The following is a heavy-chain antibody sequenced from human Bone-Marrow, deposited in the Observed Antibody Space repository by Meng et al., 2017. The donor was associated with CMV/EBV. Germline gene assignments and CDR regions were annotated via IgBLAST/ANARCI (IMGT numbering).Heavy chain of an antibody. CDR2: IYHSGST. CDR1: GYSISSGYY. J-gene: IGHJ3*02. Sequence: SETLSLTCTVSGYSISSGYYWGRIRQPPGKGLEWIGSIYHSGSTYYNPSLKSRVTISVDTSKNQFSLKLSSVTAADTAVFYCARDAVAAGLGDAFDIWGQGTMVTVSS. D-gene: IGHD6-13*01. V-gene: IGHV4-38-2*02. CDR3: ARDAVAAGLGDAFDI.